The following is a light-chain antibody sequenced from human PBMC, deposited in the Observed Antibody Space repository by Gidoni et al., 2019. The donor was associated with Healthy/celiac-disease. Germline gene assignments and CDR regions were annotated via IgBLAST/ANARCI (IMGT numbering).Light chain of an antibody. V-gene: IGKV4-1*01. CDR1: QSVLYSSNNKNY. Sequence: GSLGERATIYCKSSQSVLYSSNNKNYLAWYQQKPGQPPKLLIYWASIRESGVPDRFSSSGSGTDFTLTISSLQAEDVAVYYCQQYYSTPYTFGQGTKLEIK. J-gene: IGKJ2*01. CDR2: WAS. CDR3: QQYYSTPYT.